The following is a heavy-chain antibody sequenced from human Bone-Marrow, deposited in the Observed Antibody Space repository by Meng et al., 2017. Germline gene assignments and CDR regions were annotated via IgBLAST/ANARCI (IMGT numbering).Heavy chain of an antibody. Sequence: GSLRLSCVLSGGSFRGYSWSWIRQPPGKGLEWIGYIYYSGSTNYNPSLKSRVTISVDTSKNQFSLKLSSVTAADTAVYYCARSHDSSGYYYTLAFDIWGQGTMVTVSS. V-gene: IGHV4-59*01. D-gene: IGHD3-22*01. J-gene: IGHJ3*02. CDR3: ARSHDSSGYYYTLAFDI. CDR1: GGSFRGYS. CDR2: IYYSGST.